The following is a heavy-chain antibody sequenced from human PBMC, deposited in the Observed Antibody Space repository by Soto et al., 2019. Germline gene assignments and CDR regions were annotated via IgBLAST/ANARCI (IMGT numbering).Heavy chain of an antibody. CDR2: ISYDGSNK. CDR1: GFTFSSYG. Sequence: QVQLVESGGGVVQPGRSLRLSCAASGFTFSSYGMHWVRQAPGKGLEWVAVISYDGSNKYYADSVKARFTISRDNSKNTLYLQMHRLRAEDTAVHYCAPWFGAFDYWGQGALVIVSS. D-gene: IGHD3-10*01. V-gene: IGHV3-30*03. J-gene: IGHJ4*02. CDR3: APWFGAFDY.